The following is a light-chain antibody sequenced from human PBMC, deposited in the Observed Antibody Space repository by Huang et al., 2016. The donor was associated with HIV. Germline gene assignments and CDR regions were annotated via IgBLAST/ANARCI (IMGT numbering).Light chain of an antibody. J-gene: IGKJ2*03. V-gene: IGKV3-15*01. CDR3: QQYHNWPLYS. CDR2: AAS. Sequence: EIVMTQSPATLSVSPGERATLSCRASQSVTSNLAWYQQKPGQAPRLRLYAASTRAAGIPARFSGSGSETEFTLTISSLQSEDFAVYSCQQYHNWPLYSFGQGTKLEIK. CDR1: QSVTSN.